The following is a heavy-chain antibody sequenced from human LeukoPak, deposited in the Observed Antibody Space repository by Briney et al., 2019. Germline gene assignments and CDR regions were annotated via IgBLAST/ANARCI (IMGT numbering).Heavy chain of an antibody. CDR2: IYDTEST. J-gene: IGHJ4*02. CDR1: GGSISNYY. D-gene: IGHD2-15*01. Sequence: SETLSLTCTVSGGSISNYYWSWIRQPPGKGMEWIGYIYDTESTNYNPSLESRVTISVDTSKNQFSLTLSSVTAADTAVYYCARHCTGGTCYSNYFDYWGQGTLVTVSS. V-gene: IGHV4-59*08. CDR3: ARHCTGGTCYSNYFDY.